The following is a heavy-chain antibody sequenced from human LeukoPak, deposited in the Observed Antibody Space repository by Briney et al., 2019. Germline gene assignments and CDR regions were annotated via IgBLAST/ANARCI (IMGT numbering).Heavy chain of an antibody. Sequence: GGSLRLSCAASGFTFSSYWMSWVRQAPGKGLEWVAVIWYDGSNKYYADSVKGRFTISRDNSKNTLYLQMNSLRAEDTAVYYCAKDLSGGNSAVPGYWGQGTLVTVSS. D-gene: IGHD4-23*01. CDR1: GFTFSSYW. V-gene: IGHV3-33*06. J-gene: IGHJ4*02. CDR2: IWYDGSNK. CDR3: AKDLSGGNSAVPGY.